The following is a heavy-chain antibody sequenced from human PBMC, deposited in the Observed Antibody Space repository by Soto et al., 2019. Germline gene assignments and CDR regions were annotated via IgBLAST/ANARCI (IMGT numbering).Heavy chain of an antibody. CDR1: AFTFSSYA. J-gene: IGHJ4*02. Sequence: EVQLLESGGGLVQPGGSLRLSCVASAFTFSSYAMGWVRQAPGKGLEWVSAISGSGGRTYYADSVKGRFTISRDNSKNTLYLQMNSLRAEDTAVYYCAKTAEAVAGTVYDYWGQGALVTVSS. D-gene: IGHD6-19*01. CDR3: AKTAEAVAGTVYDY. CDR2: ISGSGGRT. V-gene: IGHV3-23*01.